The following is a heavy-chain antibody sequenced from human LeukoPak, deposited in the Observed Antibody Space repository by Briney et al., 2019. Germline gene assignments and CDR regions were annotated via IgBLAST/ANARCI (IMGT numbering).Heavy chain of an antibody. CDR3: AREGGFYRPLDY. V-gene: IGHV4-4*02. J-gene: IGHJ4*02. CDR2: VHLDGRT. CDR1: GGSVSSTNW. Sequence: KPSETLSLTCGVSGGSVSSTNWWTWIRQPPGKGLEWIGEVHLDGRTNFNPSLKSRLTMSVDLSENHVSLKLTSVTAADTAVYYCAREGGFYRPLDYSGQGTWSPSPQ. D-gene: IGHD6-25*01.